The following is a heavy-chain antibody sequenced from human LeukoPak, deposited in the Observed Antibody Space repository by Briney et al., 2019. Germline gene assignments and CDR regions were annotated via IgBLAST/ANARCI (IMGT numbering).Heavy chain of an antibody. V-gene: IGHV3-53*01. J-gene: IGHJ3*02. CDR2: IYSGGST. CDR3: ARDRGASDAFDI. Sequence: GGSLRLSCVASGFTVSSNYMSWVRQAPGKGLEWVSVIYSGGSTYYADSVKGRFTISRDNSKNTLYLQMNSLRAEDTAVYYCARDRGASDAFDIWGQGTMVTVSS. D-gene: IGHD1-26*01. CDR1: GFTVSSNY.